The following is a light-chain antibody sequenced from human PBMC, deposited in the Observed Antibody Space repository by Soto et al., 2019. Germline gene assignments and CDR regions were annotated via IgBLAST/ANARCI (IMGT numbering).Light chain of an antibody. J-gene: IGLJ7*01. CDR2: VNSGGSH. V-gene: IGLV4-69*01. Sequence: QSVLTQSPSASASLGASVKLTCTLSSGHSNYAIAWHQQQPEKGPRYLMKVNSGGSHXKGDGXXXRFSGSSSGAERYLFISSLQSEDEADYYCQTWGTGSAIVVFGGGTQLTVL. CDR1: SGHSNYA. CDR3: QTWGTGSAIVV.